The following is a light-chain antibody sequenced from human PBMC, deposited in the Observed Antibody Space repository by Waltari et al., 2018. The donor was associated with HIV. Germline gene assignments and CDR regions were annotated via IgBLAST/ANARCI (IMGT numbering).Light chain of an antibody. V-gene: IGKV3-11*01. CDR3: QQRSNWPPWS. CDR1: QSVGSV. Sequence: DIVLTQSPVILSLSPGARATLSCWASQSVGSVLAWYQQRPGQSPSLRIDDASRRATGVPARFSGSGSGTNFTLTIKNLEPEDVAIYYCQQRSNWPPWSFGQGTRVDIK. CDR2: DAS. J-gene: IGKJ1*01.